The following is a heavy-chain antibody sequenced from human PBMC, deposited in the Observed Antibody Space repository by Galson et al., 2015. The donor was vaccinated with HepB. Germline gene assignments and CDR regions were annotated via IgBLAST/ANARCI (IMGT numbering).Heavy chain of an antibody. V-gene: IGHV3-30*18. J-gene: IGHJ1*01. CDR1: GFTFSSYG. CDR2: ISYDGSNK. Sequence: SLRLSCAASGFTFSSYGMHWVRQAPGKGLEWVAVISYDGSNKYYADSVKGRFTISRDNSKNTLYLQMNSLRAEDTAVYYCANFKLLWFGESDEHWGQGTLVTVSP. CDR3: ANFKLLWFGESDEH. D-gene: IGHD3-10*01.